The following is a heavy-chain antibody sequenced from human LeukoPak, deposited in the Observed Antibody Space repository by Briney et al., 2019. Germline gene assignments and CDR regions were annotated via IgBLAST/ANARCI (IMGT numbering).Heavy chain of an antibody. CDR1: GFTFSSYG. Sequence: GGSLRLSCAASGFTFSSYGMNWVRRAPGKGLEWVSAISGSGGSTYYADSVKGRFTISRDNSKNTLYLHMNSLRAEDTAVYYCVLYGDYESPDGFDIWGQGTMVTVSS. D-gene: IGHD4-17*01. CDR2: ISGSGGST. J-gene: IGHJ3*02. CDR3: VLYGDYESPDGFDI. V-gene: IGHV3-23*01.